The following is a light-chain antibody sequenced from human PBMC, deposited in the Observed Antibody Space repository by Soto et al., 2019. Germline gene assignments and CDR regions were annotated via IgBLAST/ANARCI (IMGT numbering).Light chain of an antibody. Sequence: DIQMTQSPSTLSGSVGERVTITCRASQTIRSWLAWYQQKPGKAPKLLIYKASTLKSGVPSRFSGSGSGTEFTLTISSLQPDDFATYYCQHYNSYSEAFGQGTKV. CDR3: QHYNSYSEA. CDR2: KAS. J-gene: IGKJ1*01. V-gene: IGKV1-5*03. CDR1: QTIRSW.